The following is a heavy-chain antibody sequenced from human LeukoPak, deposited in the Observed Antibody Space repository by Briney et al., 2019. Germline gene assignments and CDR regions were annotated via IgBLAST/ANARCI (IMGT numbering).Heavy chain of an antibody. D-gene: IGHD3-22*01. CDR1: GGSISSHY. J-gene: IGHJ4*02. V-gene: IGHV4-59*11. CDR3: ARGGYDSRYYFDF. Sequence: SETLSLTCTVSGGSISSHYWSWIRQAPGKGLEWIGHIHYSGSTNYNPSLKSRVTISLDTSKHHFSLKLSSVTAADTAVYFCARGGYDSRYYFDFWGQGTLVTVSS. CDR2: IHYSGST.